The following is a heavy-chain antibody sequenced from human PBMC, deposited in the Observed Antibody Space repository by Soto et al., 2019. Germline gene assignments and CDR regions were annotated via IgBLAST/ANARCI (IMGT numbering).Heavy chain of an antibody. CDR3: ASHIYGDGVDYYYYMDV. J-gene: IGHJ6*03. Sequence: ASVKVSCKASGGTFSSYTISWVRQAPGQGLEWMGRIIPILGIANYAQKFQGRVTITADKSTSTAYMELSSLRSEDTAVYYCASHIYGDGVDYYYYMDVWGKGTTVTVSS. CDR2: IIPILGIA. D-gene: IGHD4-17*01. V-gene: IGHV1-69*02. CDR1: GGTFSSYT.